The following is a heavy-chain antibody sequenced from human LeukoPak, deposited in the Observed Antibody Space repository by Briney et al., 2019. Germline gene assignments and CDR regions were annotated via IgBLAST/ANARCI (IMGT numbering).Heavy chain of an antibody. CDR1: GFTFSSYS. Sequence: PGGSLRLSCAASGFTFSSYSMNWVRQAPGKGLEWVSSISSSSSYIYYADSVKGRFTISRDNAKNSLYLQMSSLRAEDTAVYYCARSDYDYVWGSYVDYWGQGTLVTVSS. D-gene: IGHD3-16*01. CDR3: ARSDYDYVWGSYVDY. V-gene: IGHV3-21*01. CDR2: ISSSSSYI. J-gene: IGHJ4*02.